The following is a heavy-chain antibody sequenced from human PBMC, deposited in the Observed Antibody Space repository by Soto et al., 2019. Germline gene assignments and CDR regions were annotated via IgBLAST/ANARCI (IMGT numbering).Heavy chain of an antibody. CDR1: GFTFSSYN. CDR2: ISPSSSYM. Sequence: PVGSLRLSCAASGFTFSSYNMNWVRQAPGKGLEWVASISPSSSYMYHADSVKGRFTISRDNDKKSLYLQMNNLRAEDTAVYYCVRDENYDRPPSWGQGTLVTVSS. J-gene: IGHJ5*02. V-gene: IGHV3-21*01. D-gene: IGHD3-22*01. CDR3: VRDENYDRPPS.